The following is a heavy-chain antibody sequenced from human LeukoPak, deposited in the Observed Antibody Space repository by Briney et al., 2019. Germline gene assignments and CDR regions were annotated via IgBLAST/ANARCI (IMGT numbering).Heavy chain of an antibody. V-gene: IGHV1-8*01. D-gene: IGHD7-27*01. Sequence: GASVTVSCKASGYTFTSYDINWVRQAPGQRPEWMGWMSPNSGDTGYAQKFQDRVTMTRNASISTAYMELSSLRSEDTAVYYCATSEGALPGENDAFDIWGQGTMVTVSS. CDR2: MSPNSGDT. CDR1: GYTFTSYD. CDR3: ATSEGALPGENDAFDI. J-gene: IGHJ3*02.